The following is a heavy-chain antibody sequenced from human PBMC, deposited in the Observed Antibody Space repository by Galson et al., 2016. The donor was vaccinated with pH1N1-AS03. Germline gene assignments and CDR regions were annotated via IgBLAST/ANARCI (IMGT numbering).Heavy chain of an antibody. D-gene: IGHD2/OR15-2a*01. CDR3: AKGGIYNREGLGGS. V-gene: IGHV3-23*01. CDR2: VSTNGRRT. CDR1: GFTFSGYA. J-gene: IGHJ5*02. Sequence: SLRLSCAASGFTFSGYAMNWVRQAPGKGLEWVSGVSTNGRRTFHADSVKGRFTISRDNSKNTLYLQMSSLRVEDAAVYYCAKGGIYNREGLGGSWGQGTLVAVSS.